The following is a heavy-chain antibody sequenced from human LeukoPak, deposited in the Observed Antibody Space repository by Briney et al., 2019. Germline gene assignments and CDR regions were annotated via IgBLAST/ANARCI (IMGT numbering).Heavy chain of an antibody. V-gene: IGHV4-30-4*01. CDR1: GGSVSSRDFY. Sequence: SQTLSLTCTVSGGSVSSRDFYWSWIRQPPGKGLEWIGYIYSTGSTYYNPSLKGRVAISIDTSNNQFSVKLSSVTAADTAVYFRARDYASAYYYDSTSYPYGMDVWGQGTTVTVSS. J-gene: IGHJ6*02. D-gene: IGHD3-22*01. CDR2: IYSTGST. CDR3: ARDYASAYYYDSTSYPYGMDV.